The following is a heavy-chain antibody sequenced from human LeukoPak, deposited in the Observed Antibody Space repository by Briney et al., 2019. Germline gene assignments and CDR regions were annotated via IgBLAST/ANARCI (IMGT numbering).Heavy chain of an antibody. CDR1: GFTFSSYS. J-gene: IGHJ4*02. CDR2: ISSSSSYI. V-gene: IGHV3-21*01. D-gene: IGHD5-18*01. Sequence: PGRSLRLSCAASGFTFSSYSMNWVRQAPGKGLEWVSSISSSSSYIYYADSVKGRFTISRDNAKNSLYLQMNSLRAEDTAVYYCASSRDTATNLPDYWGQGTLVTVSS. CDR3: ASSRDTATNLPDY.